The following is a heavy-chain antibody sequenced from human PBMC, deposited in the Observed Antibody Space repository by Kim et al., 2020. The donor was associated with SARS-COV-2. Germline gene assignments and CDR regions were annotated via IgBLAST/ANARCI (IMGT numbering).Heavy chain of an antibody. J-gene: IGHJ4*02. CDR3: AREPGLLVAVASQFDY. D-gene: IGHD6-19*01. V-gene: IGHV3-11*04. Sequence: SVKGRYTLSSDNAKNSLYLQMNSLIAEDTAVYYCAREPGLLVAVASQFDYWGQGTLVTVSS.